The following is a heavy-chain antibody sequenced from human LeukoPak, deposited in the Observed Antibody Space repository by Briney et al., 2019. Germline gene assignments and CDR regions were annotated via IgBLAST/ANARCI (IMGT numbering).Heavy chain of an antibody. CDR2: ISYDGSNK. CDR1: GFTFSSYG. D-gene: IGHD4-17*01. J-gene: IGHJ6*02. V-gene: IGHV3-30*18. CDR3: AKAPDYGDYYYYGMDV. Sequence: GGSLRLSCAASGFTFSSYGMHWVRQAPGKGLEWVAVISYDGSNKYYADSVNGPFTISRDNSKNTLYLQMNSLRAEDTAVYYCAKAPDYGDYYYYGMDVWGQGTTVTVSS.